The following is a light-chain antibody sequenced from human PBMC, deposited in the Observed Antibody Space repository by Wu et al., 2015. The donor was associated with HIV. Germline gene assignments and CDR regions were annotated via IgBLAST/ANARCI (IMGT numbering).Light chain of an antibody. CDR1: HTVGSS. CDR3: QQYGSSPDS. J-gene: IGKJ2*03. CDR2: GAS. Sequence: IVLTQSPVILSLSPGERATLSCRASHTVGSSLAWYQQRPGQAPRLLIYGASSRATGIPDRFSGSGSGTDFTLTISRLEPEDFAVYYCQQYGSSPDSFGQGTKAGDQT. V-gene: IGKV3-20*01.